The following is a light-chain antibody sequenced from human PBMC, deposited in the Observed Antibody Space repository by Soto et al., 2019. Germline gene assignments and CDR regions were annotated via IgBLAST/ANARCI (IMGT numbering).Light chain of an antibody. CDR3: SSYAGSNNYV. Sequence: QSVLTQPPSASGSPGQSVTISCTGTSSDVGGYQYVSRYQQYPGKAPKLMIYAVNKRPSGVPDRFSGSRSGNTASLTVSGLQAEDEADYYCSSYAGSNNYVFGTGTKATVL. V-gene: IGLV2-8*01. J-gene: IGLJ1*01. CDR2: AVN. CDR1: SSDVGGYQY.